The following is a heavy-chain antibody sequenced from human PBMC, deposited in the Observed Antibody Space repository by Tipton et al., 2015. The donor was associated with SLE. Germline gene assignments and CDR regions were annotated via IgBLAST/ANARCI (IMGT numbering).Heavy chain of an antibody. Sequence: TLSLTCAVFGGSFNSYYWTWIRQPPGKGLEWIGEIHHSGSTNYNPSLKSRVTISIDTSKTQFSLRLSSVTAADTAVYYCARGIAVAPWDYWGQGTLVTVSS. D-gene: IGHD6-19*01. CDR3: ARGIAVAPWDY. CDR2: IHHSGST. V-gene: IGHV4-34*01. J-gene: IGHJ4*02. CDR1: GGSFNSYY.